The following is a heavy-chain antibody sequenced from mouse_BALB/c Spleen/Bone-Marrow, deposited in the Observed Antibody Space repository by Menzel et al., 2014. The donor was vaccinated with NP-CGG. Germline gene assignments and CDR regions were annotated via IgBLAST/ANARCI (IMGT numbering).Heavy chain of an antibody. CDR2: ITPSNGDT. Sequence: QVQLKHSGAELVRPGASVKLSCKASGYTFTSYYMYWVKQRPGQGLEWIGEITPSNGDTNFNEKFESKATLTVDKSSSTAYMQLSSLTSEDSAVYYCSREGAYWGQGTLVTVSA. J-gene: IGHJ3*01. CDR1: GYTFTSYY. CDR3: SREGAY. V-gene: IGHV1S81*02.